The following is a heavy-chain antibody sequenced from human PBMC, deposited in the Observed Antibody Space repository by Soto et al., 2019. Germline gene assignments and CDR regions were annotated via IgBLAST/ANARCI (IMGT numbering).Heavy chain of an antibody. CDR1: VGSVSRGGYD. Sequence: PSEPLSLHCTVSVGSVSRGGYDWSWVLQHPGKGLEWIGYIYYSGSTYYNPSLKSRVTISVDTSKNQFSLKLSSVTAADTAVYYCARGKQYYYGMDVWGQGTTVTVSS. CDR3: ARGKQYYYGMDV. V-gene: IGHV4-31*03. CDR2: IYYSGST. J-gene: IGHJ6*02.